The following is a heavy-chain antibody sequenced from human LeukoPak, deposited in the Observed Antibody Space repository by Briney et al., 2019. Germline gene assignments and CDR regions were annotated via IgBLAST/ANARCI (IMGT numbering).Heavy chain of an antibody. J-gene: IGHJ4*02. V-gene: IGHV4-4*09. CDR3: ARHGSGSYYLDY. D-gene: IGHD1-26*01. Sequence: SETLSFTCTVSGGSISSYYWSWIRQPPGKGLEWIGYIYTSGSTNYNPSLKSRVTISVDTSKNQFSLKLSSVTAADTAVYYCARHGSGSYYLDYWGQGTLVTVSS. CDR1: GGSISSYY. CDR2: IYTSGST.